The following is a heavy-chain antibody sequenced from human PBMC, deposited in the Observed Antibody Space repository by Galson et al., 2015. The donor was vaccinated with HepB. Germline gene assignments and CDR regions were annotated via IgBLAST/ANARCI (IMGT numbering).Heavy chain of an antibody. CDR3: ARKKGLRLGSYYDYGLDV. CDR2: MWYDGSKK. V-gene: IGHV3-33*01. CDR1: GFAFSSYG. Sequence: SLRLSCAASGFAFSSYGMHWVRQAPGKGLEWVAVMWYDGSKKYYADSVKGRFTISRDKSENTLYLQMNSLRAEDTAVYYCARKKGLRLGSYYDYGLDVWGQGTTVIVSS. J-gene: IGHJ6*02. D-gene: IGHD5-12*01.